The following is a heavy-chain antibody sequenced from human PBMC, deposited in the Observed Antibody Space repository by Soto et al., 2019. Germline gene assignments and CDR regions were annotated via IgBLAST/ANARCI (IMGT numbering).Heavy chain of an antibody. D-gene: IGHD2-15*01. Sequence: GASVKVSCKASGFTFTSSAVQWVRQARGQRLEWIGWIVVGSGNTNYAQKFQERVTITRDMSTSTANMELSSLRSEDTAVYYCAAVATPHLGYYYGMDVWGQGTTVTVSS. CDR1: GFTFTSSA. V-gene: IGHV1-58*01. CDR3: AAVATPHLGYYYGMDV. CDR2: IVVGSGNT. J-gene: IGHJ6*02.